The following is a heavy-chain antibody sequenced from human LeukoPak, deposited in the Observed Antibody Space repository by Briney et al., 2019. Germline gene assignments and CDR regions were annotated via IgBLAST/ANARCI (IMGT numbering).Heavy chain of an antibody. J-gene: IGHJ4*02. CDR3: AKGYCSSTSCYPVGS. Sequence: GGSLRLSCATSGFTFSGYGMHWVRQAPGKGLEWVAVISYDGSNKYYADSVKGRFTISRDNSKNTLYLQVNSLRAEDTAVYYCAKGYCSSTSCYPVGSWGQGTLVTVSS. D-gene: IGHD2-2*01. CDR2: ISYDGSNK. V-gene: IGHV3-30*18. CDR1: GFTFSGYG.